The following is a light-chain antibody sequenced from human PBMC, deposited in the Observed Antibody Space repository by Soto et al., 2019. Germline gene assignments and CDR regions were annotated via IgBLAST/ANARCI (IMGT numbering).Light chain of an antibody. V-gene: IGKV3-20*01. J-gene: IGKJ1*01. Sequence: IALTQSPGTLSLSPGERATLSCRASQSVSSSFLAWYQQRPGQAPRLLIYGASSRATGIPDRFSGGGSGTDFTLTISRLEPEDFAVYYCQQYGSSPLTFGQGTKVEIK. CDR2: GAS. CDR1: QSVSSSF. CDR3: QQYGSSPLT.